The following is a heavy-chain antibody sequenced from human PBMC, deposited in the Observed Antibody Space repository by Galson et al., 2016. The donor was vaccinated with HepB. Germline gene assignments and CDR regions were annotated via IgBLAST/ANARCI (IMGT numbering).Heavy chain of an antibody. CDR2: IYPTGSD. V-gene: IGHV4-31*03. Sequence: TLSLTCTVSGASISSGGYYWNWIRHRPGEGLQWIGYIYPTGSDHYNPFLKSRATISVDTSKNQFSLRLSSVTPADTALYYCARRPPTWSDWYSDLWGRGTLVTVSS. CDR3: ARRPPTWSDWYSDL. D-gene: IGHD3-3*01. CDR1: GASISSGGYY. J-gene: IGHJ2*01.